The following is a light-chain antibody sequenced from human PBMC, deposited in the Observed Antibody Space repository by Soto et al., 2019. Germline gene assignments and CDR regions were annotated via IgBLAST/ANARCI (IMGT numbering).Light chain of an antibody. CDR1: SSNIGAGYE. J-gene: IGLJ2*01. Sequence: QSVLTQPPSVSGAPGQTVTISCTGTSSNIGAGYEIHWYQQLPGTAPKLLIYANNIRPSGIPDRFSASKSGTSATLAIAGLQADDEAEYYCQSSDISLSHFVLFGGGTQLTVL. V-gene: IGLV1-40*01. CDR2: ANN. CDR3: QSSDISLSHFVL.